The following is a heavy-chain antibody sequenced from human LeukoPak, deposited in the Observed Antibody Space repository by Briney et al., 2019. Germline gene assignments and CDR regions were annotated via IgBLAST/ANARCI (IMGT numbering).Heavy chain of an antibody. CDR2: IYRTGSA. CDR1: GDSFSSKNW. Sequence: PSGTLSLTCAVSGDSFSSKNWWSWVRRPPGKGLEWIGEIYRTGSANYNPSLKSRVTISVDKSKNQFSLQLSSVTAPDTAVYYCAREGIVGANFDYWGQGTLVTVSS. J-gene: IGHJ4*02. D-gene: IGHD1-26*01. CDR3: AREGIVGANFDY. V-gene: IGHV4-4*02.